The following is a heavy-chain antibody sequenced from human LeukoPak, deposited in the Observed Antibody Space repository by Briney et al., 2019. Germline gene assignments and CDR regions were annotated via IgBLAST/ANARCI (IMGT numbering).Heavy chain of an antibody. V-gene: IGHV4-59*12. D-gene: IGHD6-19*01. J-gene: IGHJ4*02. CDR1: SGSISSSY. CDR3: ARRNGAVAGLDY. CDR2: IYHSGTT. Sequence: SETLSLTCTVSSGSISSSYWSWIRQPPGKGLEWIGYIYHSGTTNYNPSLKSRVTISVDTSKNQFSLKLSSVTAADTAVYYCARRNGAVAGLDYWGQGTLVTVSS.